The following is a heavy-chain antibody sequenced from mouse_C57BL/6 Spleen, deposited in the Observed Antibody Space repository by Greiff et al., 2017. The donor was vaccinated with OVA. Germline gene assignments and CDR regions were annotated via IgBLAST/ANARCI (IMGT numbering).Heavy chain of an antibody. D-gene: IGHD1-1*01. CDR2: INYDGSST. CDR3: AREGDGSSPLFDY. V-gene: IGHV5-16*01. J-gene: IGHJ2*01. CDR1: GFTFSDYY. Sequence: EVKVVESEGGLVQPGSSMKLSCTASGFTFSDYYMAWVRQVPEKGLEWVANINYDGSSTYYLDSLKSRFIISRDNAKNILYLQMRSLKSEDTATYYGAREGDGSSPLFDYWGQGTTLTVSS.